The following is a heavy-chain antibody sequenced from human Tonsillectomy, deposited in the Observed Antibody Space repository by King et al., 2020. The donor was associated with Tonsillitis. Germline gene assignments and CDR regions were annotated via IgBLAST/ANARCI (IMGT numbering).Heavy chain of an antibody. D-gene: IGHD4-17*01. CDR3: AKNGGFGGYGDYLVSYFDY. V-gene: IGHV3-23*04. CDR2: IRGNGGST. Sequence: VQLVESGGGLVQPGGSLRLSCEVSGFTFSSYAMSWVRQAPGKGLEWVSSIRGNGGSTYYADSVKGRFTISRDKSKNTLYLQMNSLRAEDTAEYYCAKNGGFGGYGDYLVSYFDYWGQGTLVTVSS. J-gene: IGHJ4*02. CDR1: GFTFSSYA.